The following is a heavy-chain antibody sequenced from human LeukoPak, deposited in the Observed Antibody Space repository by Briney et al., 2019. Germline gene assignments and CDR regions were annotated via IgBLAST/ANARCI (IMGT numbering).Heavy chain of an antibody. V-gene: IGHV1-2*02. Sequence: ASVKVSCKASGYSFTGYYVHWVRQAPGQELEWMGWINPNSGGTKYAQKFQGRVTMTRDTSISTAYMELSRLRSDDTAVYYCARGDHYDVLTGFQTPSHLSDYWGQGTLVTVSS. CDR2: INPNSGGT. CDR3: ARGDHYDVLTGFQTPSHLSDY. D-gene: IGHD3-9*01. J-gene: IGHJ4*02. CDR1: GYSFTGYY.